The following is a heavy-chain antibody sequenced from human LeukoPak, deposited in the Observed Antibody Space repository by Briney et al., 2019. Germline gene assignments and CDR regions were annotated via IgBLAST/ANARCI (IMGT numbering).Heavy chain of an antibody. Sequence: ASVKVSCKASGYTFTSYDINWVRQATGQGLEWMGWMNPNSGNTGYAQKFQGRVTMTRNTSTSTAYMELSNLRSEDTAVYYCARGYGDFFHDYYYMDVWGTGTTVTISS. D-gene: IGHD4-17*01. CDR3: ARGYGDFFHDYYYMDV. CDR1: GYTFTSYD. CDR2: MNPNSGNT. V-gene: IGHV1-8*02. J-gene: IGHJ6*03.